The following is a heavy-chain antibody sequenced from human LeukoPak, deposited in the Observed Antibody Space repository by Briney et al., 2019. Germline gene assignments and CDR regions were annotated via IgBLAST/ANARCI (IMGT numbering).Heavy chain of an antibody. D-gene: IGHD3-10*01. CDR3: ARGRPYYSGSGSYYNY. CDR2: ISSSGGST. J-gene: IGHJ4*02. Sequence: GGSLSLSCAPSGFTFGSYALTWVRQAPGKGLEWVSAISSSGGSTYYADSVKGRFTISRDNSKNTLCLQMNSLRAEDTAVYFCARGRPYYSGSGSYYNYWGQGTLVTVSS. CDR1: GFTFGSYA. V-gene: IGHV3-23*01.